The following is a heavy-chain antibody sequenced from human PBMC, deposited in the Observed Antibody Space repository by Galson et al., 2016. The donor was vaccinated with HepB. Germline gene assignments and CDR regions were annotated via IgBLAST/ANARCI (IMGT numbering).Heavy chain of an antibody. CDR2: ITGSGGIT. Sequence: SLRLSCAASGFSFSSYAMSWVRQAPGKGLEWVSGITGSGGITYYADSVKGRFTISRDNSKTTLYLQMNSLRAEDTAVYYCVSLGSGSYYRALFDYWGQGTLVTVSS. CDR1: GFSFSSYA. V-gene: IGHV3-23*01. CDR3: VSLGSGSYYRALFDY. J-gene: IGHJ4*02. D-gene: IGHD3-10*01.